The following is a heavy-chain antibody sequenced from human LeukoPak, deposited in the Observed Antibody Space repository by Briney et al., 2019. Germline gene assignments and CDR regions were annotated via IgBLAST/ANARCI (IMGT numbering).Heavy chain of an antibody. CDR1: GGSISGYY. D-gene: IGHD3-10*01. Sequence: SETLSLTCTVSGGSISGYYWSWIRQPPGKGLEWIGEINHSGSTNYNPSLKSRVTISVDTSKNQFSLKLSSVTAADTAVYYCARERGGMVRLDYWGQGTTVTVSS. V-gene: IGHV4-34*01. CDR2: INHSGST. CDR3: ARERGGMVRLDY. J-gene: IGHJ4*03.